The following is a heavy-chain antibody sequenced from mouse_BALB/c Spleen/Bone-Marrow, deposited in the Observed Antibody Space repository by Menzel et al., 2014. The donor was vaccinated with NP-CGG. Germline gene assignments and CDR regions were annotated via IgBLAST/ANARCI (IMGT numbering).Heavy chain of an antibody. CDR1: GYTFSNYW. CDR2: IYPGNSDT. V-gene: IGHV1-5*01. D-gene: IGHD3-1*01. CDR3: TTLARNKFDY. J-gene: IGHJ2*01. Sequence: EVQLQQSGTVLARPGAAVKVSCKASGYTFSNYWMHWVKQGPGQGLEWIGTIYPGNSDTTYNQKFKGKATLTAVTSTSTAYMELSSLTNEDSAVYYCTTLARNKFDYWGQGTTLTVSS.